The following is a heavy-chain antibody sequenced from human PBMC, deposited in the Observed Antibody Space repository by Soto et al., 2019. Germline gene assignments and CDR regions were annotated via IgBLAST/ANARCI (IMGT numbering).Heavy chain of an antibody. CDR1: GFTFSSYA. D-gene: IGHD2-15*01. J-gene: IGHJ5*02. Sequence: EVPLLESGGGLVQPGGSLRLSCAASGFTFSSYAMSWVRQAPGKGLEWVSAVSGSGSGAYYADSVKGRFTISRDNSKNTLYLHMNSLRAEDTAVYYCAKGVQAAPNWFDPWGQGTLVIVSS. CDR3: AKGVQAAPNWFDP. V-gene: IGHV3-23*01. CDR2: VSGSGSGA.